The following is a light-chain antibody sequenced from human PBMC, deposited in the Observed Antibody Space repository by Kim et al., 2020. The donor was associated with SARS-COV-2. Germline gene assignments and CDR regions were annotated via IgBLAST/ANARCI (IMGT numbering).Light chain of an antibody. CDR3: QAWDTSTNWV. CDR1: KLGNKF. V-gene: IGLV3-1*01. J-gene: IGLJ3*02. CDR2: QDT. Sequence: SYELTQPPSVSVSPGQTASITCSGDKLGNKFVSWYQQKPGQSPVLVIYQDTKRPSRIPERFSGSNSGNTATLTIGGIQAEDEADYYCQAWDTSTNWVFGGGTQLTVL.